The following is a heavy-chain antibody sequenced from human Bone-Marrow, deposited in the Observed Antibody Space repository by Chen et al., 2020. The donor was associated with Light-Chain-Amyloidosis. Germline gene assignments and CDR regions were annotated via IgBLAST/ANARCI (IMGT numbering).Heavy chain of an antibody. CDR2: VFSTGTT. CDR1: GDSINSSPYF. D-gene: IGHD3-16*02. V-gene: IGHV4-39*01. Sequence: QLQLQESGPGLVKPSETLSLTCTVSGDSINSSPYFWGWIRQSPGNGLEWIGTVFSTGTTYYNPSLKRRLTISVDTSKNQFSLKLSSVTAADTAVYYCARHPRYLDWFDPWGQGTLVIVSS. J-gene: IGHJ5*02. CDR3: ARHPRYLDWFDP.